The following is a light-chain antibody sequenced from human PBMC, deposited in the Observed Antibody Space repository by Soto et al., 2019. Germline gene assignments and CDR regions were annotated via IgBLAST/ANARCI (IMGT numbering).Light chain of an antibody. Sequence: DIQMTQSPSSLSASVGDRVTIPCRASQSIGNYLNWYQQKPGKAPKLLIYAASSLQSGVPSRFSVSGSGADFTLNITMLQPEDFATYCCQQSYCTPWTFGQGTKVEI. J-gene: IGKJ1*01. V-gene: IGKV1-39*01. CDR1: QSIGNY. CDR3: QQSYCTPWT. CDR2: AAS.